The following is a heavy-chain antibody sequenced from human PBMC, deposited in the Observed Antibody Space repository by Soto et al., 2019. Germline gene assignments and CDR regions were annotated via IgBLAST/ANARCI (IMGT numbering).Heavy chain of an antibody. CDR2: ISSSSSTI. D-gene: IGHD3-16*02. J-gene: IGHJ4*02. CDR1: GFTFSSYS. V-gene: IGHV3-48*02. CDR3: ARALRLGELSVIFDY. Sequence: EVQQVESGGGLVQPGGSLRLSCAASGFTFSSYSMNWVRQAPGKGLEWVSYISSSSSTIYYADSVKGRFTISRDNAKNSLYLQMNSLRDEDTAVYYCARALRLGELSVIFDYWGQGTLVTVSS.